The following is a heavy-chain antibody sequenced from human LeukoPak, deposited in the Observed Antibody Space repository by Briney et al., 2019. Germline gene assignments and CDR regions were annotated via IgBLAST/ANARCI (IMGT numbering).Heavy chain of an antibody. CDR1: GYTFTGYY. J-gene: IGHJ4*02. CDR2: INPGGDST. Sequence: ASVKVSCKASGYTFTGYYIHWVRQAPGQGLEWMGKINPGGDSTNYAQKFQGRVTMTTDTSTSTVYMELSSLRSEDTAVYYCARTLSDSGLSYWGQGTLVTVSS. D-gene: IGHD3/OR15-3a*01. V-gene: IGHV1-46*01. CDR3: ARTLSDSGLSY.